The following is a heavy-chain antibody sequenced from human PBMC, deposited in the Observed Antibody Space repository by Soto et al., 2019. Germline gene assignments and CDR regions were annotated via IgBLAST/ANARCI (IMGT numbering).Heavy chain of an antibody. CDR1: GFTFSNAW. Sequence: GGSLRLSCAASGFTFSNAWMSWVRQAPGKGLEWVGRIKSKTDGGTTDYAAPVKGRFTISRDDSKNKLYLQMNSLKTEDTAVYYCLCEGGFLEGYYYYYMDVWGKGTTVTVSS. CDR3: LCEGGFLEGYYYYYMDV. CDR2: IKSKTDGGTT. J-gene: IGHJ6*03. D-gene: IGHD3-3*01. V-gene: IGHV3-15*01.